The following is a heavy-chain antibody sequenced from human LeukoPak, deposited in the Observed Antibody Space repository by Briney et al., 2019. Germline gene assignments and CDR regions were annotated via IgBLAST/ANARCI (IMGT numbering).Heavy chain of an antibody. CDR2: ISGSGGST. V-gene: IGHV3-23*01. D-gene: IGHD4-23*01. CDR1: GFTFSSYA. CDR3: AKALVVTGYYYYYMDV. Sequence: QAGGSLRLSCAASGFTFSSYAMGWVRQAPGKGLEWVSAISGSGGSTYYADSVKGRFTISRDNSKNTLYLQMNSLRAEDTAVYYCAKALVVTGYYYYYMDVWGKGTTVTVSS. J-gene: IGHJ6*03.